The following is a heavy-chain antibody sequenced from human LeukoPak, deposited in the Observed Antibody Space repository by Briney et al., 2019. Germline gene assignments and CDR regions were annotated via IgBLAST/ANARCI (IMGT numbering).Heavy chain of an antibody. CDR1: GDSVSSSSAA. V-gene: IGHV6-1*01. CDR2: TYYRSKWYN. Sequence: SQTLSLTCAISGDSVSSSSAAWNWIRQSPSRGLEWLGRTYYRSKWYNDYAISVKSRITINPDTSKNQVSLQLNSVTPEDTAVYYCARDVPYCSGDSCYSRWFDPWGQGTLVTVSS. J-gene: IGHJ5*02. D-gene: IGHD2-15*01. CDR3: ARDVPYCSGDSCYSRWFDP.